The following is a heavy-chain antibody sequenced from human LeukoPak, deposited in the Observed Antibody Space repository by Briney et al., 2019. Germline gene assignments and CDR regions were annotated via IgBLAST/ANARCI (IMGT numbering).Heavy chain of an antibody. CDR2: ISYDGSNK. D-gene: IGHD1-26*01. Sequence: PGGSLRLSCAASGFTFSNFGMHWVRQAPGKGLEWVAVISYDGSNKYYADSVKGRFTISRDNSKNTLYLQMNSLRAEDTAVYYCARTYSGSYSWGQGTLVTVSS. V-gene: IGHV3-30*03. CDR3: ARTYSGSYS. CDR1: GFTFSNFG. J-gene: IGHJ4*02.